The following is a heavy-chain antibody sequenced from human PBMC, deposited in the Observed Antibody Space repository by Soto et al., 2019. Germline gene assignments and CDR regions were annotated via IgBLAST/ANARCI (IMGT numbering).Heavy chain of an antibody. V-gene: IGHV1-18*04. CDR1: GYTFTSYG. Sequence: QVQLVQSGAEVKKPGASVKVSCKASGYTFTSYGISWVRQAPGQGLEWMGWISAYNGNTNYAQKPQGRVTMNPDTSPGTGYIELRSLRSDDTAVYYCARQAAAGIWKFDYWGQGTLVTVSS. D-gene: IGHD6-13*01. CDR3: ARQAAAGIWKFDY. CDR2: ISAYNGNT. J-gene: IGHJ4*02.